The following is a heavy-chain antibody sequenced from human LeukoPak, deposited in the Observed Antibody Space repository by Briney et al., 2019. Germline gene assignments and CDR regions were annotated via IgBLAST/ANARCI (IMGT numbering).Heavy chain of an antibody. D-gene: IGHD2-15*01. CDR1: GLTFSSYA. J-gene: IGHJ4*02. Sequence: PGGSLRLSCAASGLTFSSYAMSWVRQAPGKGLEWVSTISGSGGSIWYADSVKGRFTISRDNSNNTLYLQMNSLRAEDTAVYYCAKTRGGPTSPDDYWGLGTLVTVSS. CDR2: ISGSGGSI. V-gene: IGHV3-23*01. CDR3: AKTRGGPTSPDDY.